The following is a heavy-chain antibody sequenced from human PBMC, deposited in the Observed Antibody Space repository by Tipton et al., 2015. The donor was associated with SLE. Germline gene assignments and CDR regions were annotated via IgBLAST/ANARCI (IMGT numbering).Heavy chain of an antibody. CDR1: GGSISSHY. CDR3: ARAPDYYDSSGFDY. CDR2: IYYSGST. D-gene: IGHD3-22*01. J-gene: IGHJ4*02. V-gene: IGHV4-59*11. Sequence: TLSLTCTVSGGSISSHYWGWIRQPPGKGLEWIGYIYYSGSTNYNPSLKSRVTISVDTSKNQFSLKLSSVTAADTAVYYCARAPDYYDSSGFDYWGQGTLVTVSS.